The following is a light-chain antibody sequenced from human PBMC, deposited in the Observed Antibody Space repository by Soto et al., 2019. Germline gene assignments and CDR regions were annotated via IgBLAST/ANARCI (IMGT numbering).Light chain of an antibody. Sequence: DIQMTQSPSTLSASVGDRVTITCRASQNIDSWLAWYQHKPGQAPTLLIYQASILQTGVPSRFSGSGSGTEFSLAISSLQPDDFGTYYCQQYAGHSWAFGQGTKLETK. CDR2: QAS. CDR1: QNIDSW. V-gene: IGKV1-5*03. CDR3: QQYAGHSWA. J-gene: IGKJ1*01.